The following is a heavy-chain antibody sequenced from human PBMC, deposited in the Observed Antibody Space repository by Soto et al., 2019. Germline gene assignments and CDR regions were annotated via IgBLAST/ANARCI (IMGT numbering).Heavy chain of an antibody. CDR3: AKFSGDCSGGSCYSWFDP. CDR1: GFTFSSYA. Sequence: GGSLRLSCAASGFTFSSYAMSWVRQAPGKGLEWVSAISGSGGSTYYADSVKGRFTISRDNSKNTLYLQMNSLRAEDTAVYYCAKFSGDCSGGSCYSWFDPWGQGTLVTVSS. V-gene: IGHV3-23*01. CDR2: ISGSGGST. J-gene: IGHJ5*02. D-gene: IGHD2-15*01.